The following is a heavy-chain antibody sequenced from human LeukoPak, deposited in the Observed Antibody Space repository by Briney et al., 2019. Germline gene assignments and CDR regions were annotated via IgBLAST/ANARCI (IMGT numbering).Heavy chain of an antibody. CDR2: IIPIFGTA. CDR1: GGTFSSYA. Sequence: SVKVSCKASGGTFSSYAISWVRQAPGQGLEWMGGIIPIFGTANYAQKFQGRVTITADESTSTAYMELSSLRSEDTAVYYCARDRDLQWLIPCTGYYYYGMDVWGQGTTVTVSS. V-gene: IGHV1-69*13. CDR3: ARDRDLQWLIPCTGYYYYGMDV. D-gene: IGHD6-19*01. J-gene: IGHJ6*02.